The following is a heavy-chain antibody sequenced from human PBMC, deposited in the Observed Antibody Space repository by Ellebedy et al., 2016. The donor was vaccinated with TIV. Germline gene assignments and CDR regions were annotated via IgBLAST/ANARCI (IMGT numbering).Heavy chain of an antibody. CDR2: ISYSGST. D-gene: IGHD6-19*01. Sequence: SETLSLTXTVSGRSISSYYWSWIRQPPGKGLEWSGYISYSGSTNYNPSLKSRVTISVDTSKNQFSLKLSSVTAADTAVYYCARDLRGSSGWGDYYYYYGMDVWGQGTTVTVSS. CDR1: GRSISSYY. J-gene: IGHJ6*02. CDR3: ARDLRGSSGWGDYYYYYGMDV. V-gene: IGHV4-59*01.